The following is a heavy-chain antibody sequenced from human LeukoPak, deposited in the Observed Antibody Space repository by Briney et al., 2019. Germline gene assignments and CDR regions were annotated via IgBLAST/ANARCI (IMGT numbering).Heavy chain of an antibody. D-gene: IGHD2-15*01. V-gene: IGHV3-48*03. Sequence: GGSLRLSCAASGFTFSSYEMNWVRQAPGKGLEWVSCISSSGSTIYYADSVKGRFTISRDNAKNSLYLQMNSLRAEDTAVYYCARFDGVAANFDYWGQGTLVTVSS. CDR3: ARFDGVAANFDY. J-gene: IGHJ4*02. CDR2: ISSSGSTI. CDR1: GFTFSSYE.